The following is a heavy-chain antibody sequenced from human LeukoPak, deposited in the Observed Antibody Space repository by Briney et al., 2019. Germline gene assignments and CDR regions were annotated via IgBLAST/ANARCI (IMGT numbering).Heavy chain of an antibody. CDR1: GGSFSGYY. CDR2: INHSGST. J-gene: IGHJ6*03. Sequence: PSETLSLTCAVFGGSFSGYYWSWIRQPPGKGLEWIGEINHSGSTNYNPSLKSRVTISVDTSKNQFSLKLSSVTAADTAVYYCARGDCSGGSCYGGVYYYMDVWGKGTTVTVSS. V-gene: IGHV4-34*01. D-gene: IGHD2-15*01. CDR3: ARGDCSGGSCYGGVYYYMDV.